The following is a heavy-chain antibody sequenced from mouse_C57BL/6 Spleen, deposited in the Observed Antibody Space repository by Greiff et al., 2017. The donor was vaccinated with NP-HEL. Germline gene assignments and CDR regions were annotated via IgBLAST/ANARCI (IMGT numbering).Heavy chain of an antibody. CDR1: GFTFSDYG. D-gene: IGHD1-1*01. CDR3: ASPYYYGSPAWFAY. CDR2: ISSGSSTI. Sequence: EVKLVESGGGLVKPGGSLKLSCAASGFTFSDYGMHWVRQAPEKGLEWVAYISSGSSTIYYADTVKGRFTISRDNAKNTLFLQMTSLRSEDTAMYYCASPYYYGSPAWFAYWGQGTLVTVSA. J-gene: IGHJ3*01. V-gene: IGHV5-17*01.